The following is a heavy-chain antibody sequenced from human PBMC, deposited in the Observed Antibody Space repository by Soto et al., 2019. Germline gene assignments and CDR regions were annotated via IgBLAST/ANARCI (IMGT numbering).Heavy chain of an antibody. V-gene: IGHV4-59*08. CDR1: GGSIRSYY. D-gene: IGHD3-22*01. CDR2: IYYSGST. CDR3: ARRHHYDSSGYYYDY. J-gene: IGHJ4*02. Sequence: QVQLQESGPGLVKPSETLSLTCTVSGGSIRSYYWSWIRQPPGKGLEWIGYIYYSGSTNYNPSLKSRVTIXXDXSXXQFSLKLNSVTAADTAVYYCARRHHYDSSGYYYDYWGRGTLVTVSS.